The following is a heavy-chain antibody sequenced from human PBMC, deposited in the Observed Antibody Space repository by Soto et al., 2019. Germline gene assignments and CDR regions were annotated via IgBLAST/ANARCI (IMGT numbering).Heavy chain of an antibody. CDR3: AGDGQYCTNNRCTYDFGMDV. Sequence: PGGSLRLSCKASGFTFSSRGMHWVRQAPGKGLEWVAFIWYDGSGKYYADSVKGRFTISRDDSKNTLYLQMNSLRPEDTAVYSCAGDGQYCTNNRCTYDFGMDVWGQGTAVTVSS. CDR2: IWYDGSGK. D-gene: IGHD2-8*01. V-gene: IGHV3-33*01. J-gene: IGHJ6*02. CDR1: GFTFSSRG.